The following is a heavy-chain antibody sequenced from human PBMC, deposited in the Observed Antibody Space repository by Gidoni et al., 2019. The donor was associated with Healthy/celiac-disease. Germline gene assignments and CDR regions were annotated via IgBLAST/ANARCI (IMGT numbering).Heavy chain of an antibody. CDR1: GGSISSSVYY. D-gene: IGHD5-12*01. CDR2: IYYSGST. Sequence: QLQLQESGPGLVKPSETLSLTCTVSGGSISSSVYYWGWIRQPPGKGLEWIGSIYYSGSTYYTPSLKSRVTISVDTSKNQFSLKLSSVTAADTAVYYCARLGGYDSPRYYYYGMDVWGQGTTVTVSS. V-gene: IGHV4-39*01. CDR3: ARLGGYDSPRYYYYGMDV. J-gene: IGHJ6*02.